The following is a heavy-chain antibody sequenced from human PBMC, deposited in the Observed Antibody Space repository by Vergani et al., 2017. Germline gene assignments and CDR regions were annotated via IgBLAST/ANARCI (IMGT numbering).Heavy chain of an antibody. CDR3: AKVFYNGLGPDY. D-gene: IGHD2/OR15-2a*01. V-gene: IGHV3-30*18. Sequence: QVQLVESGGGVVQPGRSLRLSCAASGFTFSSYGMHWVRQAPGKGLEWVAVISYDGSNKYYADSVKGRFTISRDNSKNTLYLQMNSLRAEDTAVYYCAKVFYNGLGPDYWGQGTLVTVSS. J-gene: IGHJ4*02. CDR2: ISYDGSNK. CDR1: GFTFSSYG.